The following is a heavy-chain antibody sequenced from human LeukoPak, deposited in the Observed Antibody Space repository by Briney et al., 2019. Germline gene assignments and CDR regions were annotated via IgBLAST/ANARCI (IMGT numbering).Heavy chain of an antibody. CDR1: GFTFSSYA. D-gene: IGHD3-22*01. Sequence: GGSLRLSCAASGFTFSSYAMSWVRQAPGKGPEWVSAISGSGGGTHYADSVKGRFTISRDNSKNTLYLHMNGLRAEDTAVYYCAKYDYDSSGYPKGMDVWGQGTTVTVSS. CDR2: ISGSGGGT. CDR3: AKYDYDSSGYPKGMDV. J-gene: IGHJ6*02. V-gene: IGHV3-23*01.